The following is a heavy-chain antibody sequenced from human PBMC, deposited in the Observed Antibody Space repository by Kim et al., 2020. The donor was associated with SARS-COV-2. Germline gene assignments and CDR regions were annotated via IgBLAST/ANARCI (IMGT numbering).Heavy chain of an antibody. CDR2: IRSSDGAI. CDR1: GFTLSNSN. V-gene: IGHV3-48*02. CDR3: ARNWGLDS. D-gene: IGHD7-27*01. Sequence: GGSLRLSCAASGFTLSNSNMNWVRQAPGKGLECVSCIRSSDGAIFYADSVKGRFTISRDNARNSLYLQMNSLRDEDTAVYYCARNWGLDSWGQGTLVTVSS. J-gene: IGHJ4*02.